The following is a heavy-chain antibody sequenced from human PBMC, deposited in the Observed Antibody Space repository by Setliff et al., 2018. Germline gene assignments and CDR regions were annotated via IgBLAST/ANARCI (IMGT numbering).Heavy chain of an antibody. Sequence: KVSCKGSGYRFIVYYIHWVRQTPGKGLEWMGRVDPKDGQAIYAKKFQGRFTITADTSIDTAYMELSSLTSEDTAVYYCATDLAIRGVQFDYWGRGTLVTGSS. CDR3: ATDLAIRGVQFDY. CDR2: VDPKDGQA. V-gene: IGHV1-69-2*01. J-gene: IGHJ4*02. CDR1: GYRFIVYY. D-gene: IGHD3-10*01.